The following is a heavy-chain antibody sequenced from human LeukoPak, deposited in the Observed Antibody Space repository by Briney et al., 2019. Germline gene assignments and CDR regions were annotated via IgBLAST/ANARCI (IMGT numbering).Heavy chain of an antibody. CDR1: GGSFSGYY. V-gene: IGHV4-59*10. J-gene: IGHJ6*02. Sequence: SETLSLTCAVYGGSFSGYYWSWIRQPPGKGLEWIGRIYTSGSTNYNPSLKSRVTMSVDTSKNQFSLKLSSVTAADTAVYYCARAPPYYYYGMDVWGQGTTVTVSS. CDR2: IYTSGST. CDR3: ARAPPYYYYGMDV.